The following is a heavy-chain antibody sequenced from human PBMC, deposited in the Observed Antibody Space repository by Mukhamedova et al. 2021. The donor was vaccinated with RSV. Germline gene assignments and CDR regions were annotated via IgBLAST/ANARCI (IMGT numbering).Heavy chain of an antibody. V-gene: IGHV1-2*02. J-gene: IGHJ4*02. D-gene: IGHD6-19*01. CDR3: ATTSGFYQEFDF. CDR2: INPNSGGT. Sequence: MGWINPNSGGTNYAQTSQGRVTMSRDTSISTGYMELSSLRSDDTAVYFCATTSGFYQEFDFWGQGTLVTVSS.